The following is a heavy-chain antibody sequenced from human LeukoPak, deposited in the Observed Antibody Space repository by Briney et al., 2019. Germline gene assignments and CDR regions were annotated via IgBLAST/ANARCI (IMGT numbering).Heavy chain of an antibody. CDR1: GFTFSSYA. Sequence: GGSLRLSCAASGFTFSSYAMHWVRQAPGKGLGWVSYISSSGSTIYYADSVKGRFTISRDNAKNSLYLQMNSLRAEDTAVYYCAELGITMIGGVWGKGTTVTISS. D-gene: IGHD3-10*02. CDR3: AELGITMIGGV. CDR2: ISSSGSTI. J-gene: IGHJ6*04. V-gene: IGHV3-48*03.